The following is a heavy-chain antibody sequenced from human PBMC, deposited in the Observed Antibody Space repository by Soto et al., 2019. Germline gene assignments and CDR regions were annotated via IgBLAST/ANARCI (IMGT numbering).Heavy chain of an antibody. CDR1: GFTFSNAW. D-gene: IGHD3-3*01. CDR2: IKSKTDGGTT. V-gene: IGHV3-15*01. CDR3: TTLSITIFGVVLMDV. J-gene: IGHJ6*02. Sequence: GGSLRLFCAASGFTFSNAWMSWVRQAPGKGLEWVGRIKSKTDGGTTDYAAPVKGRFTISRDDSKNTLYLQMNSLKTEDTAVYYCTTLSITIFGVVLMDVWGQGTTVTVSS.